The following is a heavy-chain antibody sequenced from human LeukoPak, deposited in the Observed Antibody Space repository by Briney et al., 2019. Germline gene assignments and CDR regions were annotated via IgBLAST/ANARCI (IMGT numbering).Heavy chain of an antibody. J-gene: IGHJ4*02. CDR1: GYTFTSYG. Sequence: GASVKVSCKASGYTFTSYGISWVRQAPGQGLEWMGWISAYNGNTNYAQKLQGRVTMTTDTSTSTAYMELRSLRSDDTAVYYCARGGLRFLEWLLVDYWGQGTLVTVSS. CDR3: ARGGLRFLEWLLVDY. V-gene: IGHV1-18*01. D-gene: IGHD3-3*01. CDR2: ISAYNGNT.